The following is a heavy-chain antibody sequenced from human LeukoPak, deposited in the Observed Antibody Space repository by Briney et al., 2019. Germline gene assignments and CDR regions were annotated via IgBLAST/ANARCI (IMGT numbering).Heavy chain of an antibody. Sequence: GGSLRLSCAASGFTFSTYAMSWFRQAPGKGLEWVSSISGSGGSTSYADSVKGRFTISRDNAKNSLYLQMNSLRAEDTAVYYCASSVPGAFDYWGQGTLVTVSS. CDR3: ASSVPGAFDY. CDR1: GFTFSTYA. D-gene: IGHD3-10*01. J-gene: IGHJ4*02. CDR2: ISGSGGST. V-gene: IGHV3-23*01.